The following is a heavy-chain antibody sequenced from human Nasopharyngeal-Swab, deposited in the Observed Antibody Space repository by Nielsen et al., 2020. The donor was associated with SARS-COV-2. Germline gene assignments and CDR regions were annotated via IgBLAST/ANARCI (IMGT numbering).Heavy chain of an antibody. V-gene: IGHV4-34*01. CDR2: INHSGST. CDR1: GGSISSYY. D-gene: IGHD6-13*01. J-gene: IGHJ6*02. CDR3: ARASGYSSSWRAPYYYYGMDV. Sequence: SETLSLTCTVSGGSISSYYWSWIRQPPGKGLEWIGEINHSGSTNYNPSLKSRVTISVDTSKNQFSLKLSSVTAADTAVYYCARASGYSSSWRAPYYYYGMDVWGQGTTVTVSS.